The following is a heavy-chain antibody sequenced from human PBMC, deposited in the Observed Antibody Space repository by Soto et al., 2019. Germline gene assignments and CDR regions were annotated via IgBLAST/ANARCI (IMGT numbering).Heavy chain of an antibody. D-gene: IGHD6-19*01. CDR2: INDSGDRT. V-gene: IGHV3-23*01. CDR1: GFTFRSYA. CDR3: AKDPKSSGWSHNWLDP. Sequence: GGSLRLSCAASGFTFRSYAMSWVRQAPGKGLEWVSTINDSGDRTYYADSVRGRFTISRDNSKSTLYLQMNSLRAEDTALYYCAKDPKSSGWSHNWLDPWGQGTMVTV. J-gene: IGHJ5*02.